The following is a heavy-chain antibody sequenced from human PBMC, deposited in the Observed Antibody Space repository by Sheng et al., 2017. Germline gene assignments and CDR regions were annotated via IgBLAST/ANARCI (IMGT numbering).Heavy chain of an antibody. V-gene: IGHV3-72*01. CDR2: TRNKDNSYTT. Sequence: EVQLVESGGGVVQPGGSLRLSCAASGFTFGDHYMDWVRQAPGKGLEWVGRTRNKDNSYTTEYAASVKGRFTISRDDSKNSLYLQMNSLKTEDTAVYFCARGPSSTWSSYFYGMDVWDQGP. D-gene: IGHD6-13*01. J-gene: IGHJ6*02. CDR1: GFTFGDHY. CDR3: ARGPSSTWSSYFYGMDV.